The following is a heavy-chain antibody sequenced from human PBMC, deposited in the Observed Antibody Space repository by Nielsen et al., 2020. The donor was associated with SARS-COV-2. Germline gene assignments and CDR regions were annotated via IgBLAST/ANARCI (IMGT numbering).Heavy chain of an antibody. CDR3: ARSGSPYDAFHI. V-gene: IGHV3-48*03. CDR2: TSTHESTI. CDR1: GFSLINYE. J-gene: IGHJ3*02. D-gene: IGHD3-10*01. Sequence: GGSLRLSCAASGFSLINYEMNWVRQAPGKGLEWLSYTSTHESTIYYADSVKGRFTISRDDAKNSLYLQMNSLRAEDTAVYYCARSGSPYDAFHIWGQGTMVTVSS.